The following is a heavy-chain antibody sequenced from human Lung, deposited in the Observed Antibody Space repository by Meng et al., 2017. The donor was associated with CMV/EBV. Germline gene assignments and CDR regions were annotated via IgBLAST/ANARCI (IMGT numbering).Heavy chain of an antibody. CDR2: IHYDESDK. CDR1: GFYFSDYG. V-gene: IGHV3-30*02. CDR3: ARSYNGKYYPPYYYYYYGMDV. J-gene: IGHJ6*02. D-gene: IGHD1-26*01. Sequence: GGSXRLXCTASGFYFSDYGMHWVRQAPGKGLEWVTFIHYDESDKYYTDSVKGRFTISRDNSKKTLYLQMNSLRAEDTAVYYCARSYNGKYYPPYYYYYYGMDVWXQGTXVTGAS.